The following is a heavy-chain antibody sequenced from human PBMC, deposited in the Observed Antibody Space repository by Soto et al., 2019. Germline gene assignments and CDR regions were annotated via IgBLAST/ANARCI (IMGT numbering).Heavy chain of an antibody. Sequence: SETLSLTCTVSGGSMSSSSYYWGWIRQPPGKGLEWIANMYFSGFYSGSTSYNPSLKSRVTISVDTSKNQFSLQVSPVTAADTAVYYCARGFDILTFGFCLDYWGQGTLVTVSS. CDR3: ARGFDILTFGFCLDY. CDR1: GGSMSSSSYY. D-gene: IGHD3-9*01. CDR2: MYFSGFYSGST. J-gene: IGHJ4*02. V-gene: IGHV4-39*01.